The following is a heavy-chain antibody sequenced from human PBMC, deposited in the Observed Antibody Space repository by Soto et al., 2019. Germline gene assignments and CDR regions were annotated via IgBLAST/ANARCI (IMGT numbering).Heavy chain of an antibody. Sequence: QLQLQESGPGLVKPSETLSLTCTVSGGSISSSSYYWGWIRQPPGKGLEWIGSIYYSGSTYYNPSLKSRVTISVDTSKNQFSLKLSSVTAADTAVYYCASRSSGWYGDLHAEYFQHWGQGTLVTVSS. CDR2: IYYSGST. CDR1: GGSISSSSYY. V-gene: IGHV4-39*01. J-gene: IGHJ1*01. D-gene: IGHD6-19*01. CDR3: ASRSSGWYGDLHAEYFQH.